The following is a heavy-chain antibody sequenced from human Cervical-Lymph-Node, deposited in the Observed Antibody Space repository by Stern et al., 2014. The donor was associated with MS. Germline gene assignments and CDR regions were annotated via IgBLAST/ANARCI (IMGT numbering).Heavy chain of an antibody. CDR1: GGSISSRGFY. Sequence: QVQLVQSGPGVVKPSQTLSLTCTVSGGSISSRGFYWTLIRQHPGKGLEWMGYIYYSGTTSYNPSLTSRVAISVDTSKNQFSLRLNSLTAADTAVYYCAREKRGGGLDSWGQGTLVTVSS. CDR2: IYYSGTT. CDR3: AREKRGGGLDS. D-gene: IGHD3-16*01. J-gene: IGHJ4*02. V-gene: IGHV4-31*03.